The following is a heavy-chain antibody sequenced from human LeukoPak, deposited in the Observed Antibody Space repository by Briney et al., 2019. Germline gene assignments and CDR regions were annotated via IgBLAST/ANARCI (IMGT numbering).Heavy chain of an antibody. D-gene: IGHD3-22*01. CDR2: INHSGTT. CDR1: GESFSGYY. J-gene: IGHJ4*02. Sequence: PSETLSLTCAVYGESFSGYYWSWIRQPPGKGLKWIGEINHSGTTNYNPSLKSRVTISLDTSKSQFSLMLSSVTAADTAVYYCAKGKYDSGGYYLDYWGQGTLVTVSS. CDR3: AKGKYDSGGYYLDY. V-gene: IGHV4-34*01.